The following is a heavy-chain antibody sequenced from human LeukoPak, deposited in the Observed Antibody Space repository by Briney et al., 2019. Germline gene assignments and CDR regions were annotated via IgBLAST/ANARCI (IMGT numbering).Heavy chain of an antibody. V-gene: IGHV3-23*01. J-gene: IGHJ4*02. CDR3: AKTTTGYSSGRYPGWPVDY. CDR1: GFTFSSYA. Sequence: GGSLRLSCAASGFTFSSYAVSWVRQAPGKGLEWVSAISGSGGGTYYADSVKGRFAISRDNSKNTLYLQMNSLSTEDTAVYYCAKTTTGYSSGRYPGWPVDYWGQGTLVTVSS. CDR2: ISGSGGGT. D-gene: IGHD6-19*01.